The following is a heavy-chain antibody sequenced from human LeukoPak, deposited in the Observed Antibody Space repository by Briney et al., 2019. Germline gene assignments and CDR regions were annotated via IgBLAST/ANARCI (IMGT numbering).Heavy chain of an antibody. D-gene: IGHD3-22*01. Sequence: PSETLSLTCTVSGGSISSYYWSWIRQPPGKGVEWIGYIYYSGSTNYNPSLKSRVAISVDTSRNQLSLRLSSVTAADTAVYYCARGKRITVTDWGQGTLVTVSS. J-gene: IGHJ4*02. CDR3: ARGKRITVTD. CDR1: GGSISSYY. CDR2: IYYSGST. V-gene: IGHV4-59*12.